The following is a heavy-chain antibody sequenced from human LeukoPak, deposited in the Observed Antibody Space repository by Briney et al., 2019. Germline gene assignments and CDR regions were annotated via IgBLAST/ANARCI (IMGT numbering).Heavy chain of an antibody. V-gene: IGHV6-1*01. J-gene: IGHJ5*02. Sequence: SQTLSLTCAISGDSVSSDSAAWSWIRQSPSRGLEWLGRTCYRSKWYNDYAVSVKSRIIIKPDTSKNQFSLQLNSVTPEDTAVYYCAKLGDSSTWGQGTLVTVSS. CDR2: TCYRSKWYN. D-gene: IGHD6-19*01. CDR3: AKLGDSST. CDR1: GDSVSSDSAA.